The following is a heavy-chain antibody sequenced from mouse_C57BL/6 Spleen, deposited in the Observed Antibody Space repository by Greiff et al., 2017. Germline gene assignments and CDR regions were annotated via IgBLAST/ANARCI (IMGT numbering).Heavy chain of an antibody. CDR3: ARGGYGNYGDYAMDY. V-gene: IGHV1-18*01. CDR2: INPNNGGT. Sequence: VQLQQSGPELVKPGASVKIPCKASGYTFTDYNMDWVKQSHGKSLEWIGDINPNNGGTIYNQKFKGKATLTVDKFSSTAYMELRSLTSEDTAVYYCARGGYGNYGDYAMDYWGQGTSVTVSS. CDR1: GYTFTDYN. D-gene: IGHD2-1*01. J-gene: IGHJ4*01.